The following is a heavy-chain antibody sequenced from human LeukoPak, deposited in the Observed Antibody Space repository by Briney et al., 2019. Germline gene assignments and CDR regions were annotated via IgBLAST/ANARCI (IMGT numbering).Heavy chain of an antibody. V-gene: IGHV4-34*01. D-gene: IGHD3-10*02. Sequence: SETLSLICFVSGGSLNDYSWSWFRQSPGKGLEWIGELNHRGRTDYNPSLTSRVTISVDTSKNHFALTLTSLTAADTAVYYCARRGLLGSGTLAFGYWGQGTLVTVSS. J-gene: IGHJ4*02. CDR2: LNHRGRT. CDR1: GGSLNDYS. CDR3: ARRGLLGSGTLAFGY.